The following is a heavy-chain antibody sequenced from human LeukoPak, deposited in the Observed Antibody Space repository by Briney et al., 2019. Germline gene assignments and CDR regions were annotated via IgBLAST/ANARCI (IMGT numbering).Heavy chain of an antibody. V-gene: IGHV3-30*02. CDR2: MRADGSKT. CDR1: GFTFSSYA. D-gene: IGHD2-15*01. CDR3: AKALEDRSGGGCFSGYMDV. J-gene: IGHJ6*03. Sequence: GGSLRLSCTASGFTFSSYAMHWVRQAPGKGLDWVAIMRADGSKTYSTDAVKGRFTISRDNSKSTVYLQMNSLGAEDTAVYYCAKALEDRSGGGCFSGYMDVWGKGTTVIVSS.